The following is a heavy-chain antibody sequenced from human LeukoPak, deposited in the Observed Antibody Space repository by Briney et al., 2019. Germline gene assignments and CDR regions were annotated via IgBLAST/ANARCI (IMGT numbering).Heavy chain of an antibody. CDR1: GFTFSSYG. J-gene: IGHJ3*02. D-gene: IGHD3-9*01. Sequence: AGGSLRLSCAASGFTFSSYGMHWVRQAPGKGLEWVAVISYDGSNKYYADSVKGRFTISRDNSKNTLYLQMNSLRAEDTAVYYCAKDYPLLRYFDWLSLNDAFDIWGQGTMVTVSS. CDR2: ISYDGSNK. V-gene: IGHV3-30*18. CDR3: AKDYPLLRYFDWLSLNDAFDI.